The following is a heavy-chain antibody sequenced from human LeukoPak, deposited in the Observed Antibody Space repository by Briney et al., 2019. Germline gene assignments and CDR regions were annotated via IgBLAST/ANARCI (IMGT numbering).Heavy chain of an antibody. D-gene: IGHD3-10*01. Sequence: GGSLRPSCEASGFTFSSYAMSWVRQAPGKGLGWVSAINGSGGSTYYADSVKGRFTISRDNSKNTLYLQMNSLRAEDTAVYYCAKVMVRGVIYDYWGQGTLVTVSS. J-gene: IGHJ4*02. CDR2: INGSGGST. V-gene: IGHV3-23*01. CDR3: AKVMVRGVIYDY. CDR1: GFTFSSYA.